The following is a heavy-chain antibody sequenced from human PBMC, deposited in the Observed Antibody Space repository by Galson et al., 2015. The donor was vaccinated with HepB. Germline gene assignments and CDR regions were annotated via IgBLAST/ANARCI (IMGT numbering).Heavy chain of an antibody. J-gene: IGHJ5*02. D-gene: IGHD2-2*02. Sequence: SVKVSCKASGYTFTGYYMHWVRQAPGQGLEWMGWINPNSGGTNYAQKFQGRVTMTRDTSISTAYMELSRLRSDDTAVYYCARVAVGYCSSTSCYTVNWFDPWGQGTLVTVSS. CDR2: INPNSGGT. CDR1: GYTFTGYY. V-gene: IGHV1-2*02. CDR3: ARVAVGYCSSTSCYTVNWFDP.